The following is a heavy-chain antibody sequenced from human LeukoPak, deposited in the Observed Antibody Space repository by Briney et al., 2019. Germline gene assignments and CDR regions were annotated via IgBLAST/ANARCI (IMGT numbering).Heavy chain of an antibody. V-gene: IGHV4-34*01. CDR1: GFTFSSYA. J-gene: IGHJ5*02. D-gene: IGHD2-2*02. Sequence: PGGSLRLSCAASGFTFSSYAMSWVRQPPGKGLEWIGEINHSGSTNYNPSLKSRVTISVDTSKNQFSLKLSSVTAADTAVYYCARATVSYCSSTSCYTAGHNWFDPWGQGTLVTVSS. CDR3: ARATVSYCSSTSCYTAGHNWFDP. CDR2: INHSGST.